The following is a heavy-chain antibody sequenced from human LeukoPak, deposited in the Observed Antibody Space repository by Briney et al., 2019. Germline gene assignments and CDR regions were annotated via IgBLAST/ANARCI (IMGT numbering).Heavy chain of an antibody. J-gene: IGHJ6*02. V-gene: IGHV3-53*05. CDR1: GLTVNSNY. Sequence: PGGSLRLSCAVSGLTVNSNYMSWVRQAPGQGLEWVSLLHPGGRAYYADSVKGRFTIFRDNAKNTLHLQMDSLRVEDTAVYYCARDAGGGYDSYGLDVWGQGTTVT. D-gene: IGHD5-12*01. CDR2: LHPGGRA. CDR3: ARDAGGGYDSYGLDV.